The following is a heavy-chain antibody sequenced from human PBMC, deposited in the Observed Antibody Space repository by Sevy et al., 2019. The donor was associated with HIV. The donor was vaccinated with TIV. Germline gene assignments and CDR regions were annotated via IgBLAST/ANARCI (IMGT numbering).Heavy chain of an antibody. Sequence: GGSLRLSCAASGFTFSYYDMNWVRQAPGKGLEWVSSISSAGSYIKYGDSVKGRFTISRDNAKKSLYLQMNSLRAEDTAVYFCARNLDYYDTSAFYSWGQGTPVTVSS. V-gene: IGHV3-21*01. CDR2: ISSAGSYI. D-gene: IGHD3-22*01. CDR3: ARNLDYYDTSAFYS. CDR1: GFTFSYYD. J-gene: IGHJ5*01.